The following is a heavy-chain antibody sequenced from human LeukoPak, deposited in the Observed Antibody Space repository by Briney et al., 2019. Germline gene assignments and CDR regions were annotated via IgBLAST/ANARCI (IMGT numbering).Heavy chain of an antibody. J-gene: IGHJ4*02. V-gene: IGHV4-39*07. CDR2: IYYSGRT. CDR1: GGSIISSSASY. Sequence: SETLSLTCTVSGGSIISSSASYWGWIRQPPGKGLEWIGTIYYSGRTSYNPSLQSRLTISVDTSKNQFSLKLSSVTAADTAVYYCARDTTGTYSSSSIFDYWGQGTLVTVSS. CDR3: ARDTTGTYSSSSIFDY. D-gene: IGHD6-6*01.